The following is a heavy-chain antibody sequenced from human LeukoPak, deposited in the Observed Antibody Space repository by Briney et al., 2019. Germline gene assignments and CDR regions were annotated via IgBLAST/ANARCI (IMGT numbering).Heavy chain of an antibody. V-gene: IGHV2-26*01. Sequence: SGPTLLHPTETLTLTCTVSGFSLSNARMGVSWIRQPPGKALEWLTHIFSNDEKSYSTSLKSRLTISKDTSKSQVVRTMTNMDPVDTATYFCARTSSIAAHDAFDIWGQGTMVTVSS. CDR3: ARTSSIAAHDAFDI. CDR1: GFSLSNARMG. J-gene: IGHJ3*02. CDR2: IFSNDEK. D-gene: IGHD6-6*01.